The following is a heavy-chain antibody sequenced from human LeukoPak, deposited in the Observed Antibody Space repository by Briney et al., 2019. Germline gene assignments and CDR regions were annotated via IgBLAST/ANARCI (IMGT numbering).Heavy chain of an antibody. CDR1: GGSISSYY. CDR3: ARTSPRAATFDS. V-gene: IGHV4-4*07. J-gene: IGHJ4*02. CDR2: IYPSGST. D-gene: IGHD2-15*01. Sequence: PSETLSLTCSVSGGSISSYYWSWIRQPAGKGSEWIGRIYPSGSTNYNPSLKSRVTMSVDTSKNQFSLKLSSVTAADTAVYYCARTSPRAATFDSWGQGTLVTVSS.